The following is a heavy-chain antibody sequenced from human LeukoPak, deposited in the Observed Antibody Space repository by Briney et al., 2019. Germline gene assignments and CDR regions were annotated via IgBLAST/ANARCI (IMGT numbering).Heavy chain of an antibody. CDR3: ARALYDTSAFDI. Sequence: ASVKVSCKASGYTFIGYYMHWVRQAPGQGLEWMGWINANSGGTNYAQKFQGRVTMTRDMSISTAYMDLSGLRSDDTAVYYCARALYDTSAFDIWGQGTMVTVSS. D-gene: IGHD3-22*01. CDR2: INANSGGT. CDR1: GYTFIGYY. J-gene: IGHJ3*02. V-gene: IGHV1-2*02.